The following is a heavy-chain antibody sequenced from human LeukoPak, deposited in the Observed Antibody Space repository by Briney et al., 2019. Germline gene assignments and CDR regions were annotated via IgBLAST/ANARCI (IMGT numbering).Heavy chain of an antibody. CDR2: TYHSGST. Sequence: PSETLSLTCTVSGGSINSSSYYWGWIRQPPGKGLEWIGSTYHSGSTYYNSSLKSRVTISVDTSKNQFSLKLNSVTAADTAVYYCARPYKNWGFVYWGQGTLVTVSS. D-gene: IGHD7-27*01. CDR1: GGSINSSSYY. CDR3: ARPYKNWGFVY. J-gene: IGHJ4*02. V-gene: IGHV4-39*01.